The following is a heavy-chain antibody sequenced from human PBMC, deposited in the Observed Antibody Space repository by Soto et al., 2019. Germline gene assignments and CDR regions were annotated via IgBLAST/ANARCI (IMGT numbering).Heavy chain of an antibody. J-gene: IGHJ6*02. CDR2: IYYSRST. CDR1: GASISSGGYY. CDR3: ARDSPDYYGMDV. V-gene: IGHV4-31*03. Sequence: QVQLQESGPGLVKPSQTLSLTCTVSGASISSGGYYWSWIRQHPGKGLEWIGYIYYSRSTYYNPSLKSRVTISVDTSKNQFSLKLRSVTAADTAVYYCARDSPDYYGMDVWGQGTTVTVSS.